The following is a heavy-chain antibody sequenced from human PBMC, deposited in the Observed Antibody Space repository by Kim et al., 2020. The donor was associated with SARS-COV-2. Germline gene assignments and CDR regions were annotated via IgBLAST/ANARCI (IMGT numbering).Heavy chain of an antibody. J-gene: IGHJ3*02. Sequence: ASVKVSCKVSGYTLTELSMHWVRQAPGKGLEWMGRFDPEDGTTIYAQNFQDRVTMTEDTSTDTAYMELSSLTSEDTAVDFCATADTVVIPAAIRIATAGKNAFDMWGQGTLVTVSP. V-gene: IGHV1-24*01. CDR3: ATADTVVIPAAIRIATAGKNAFDM. CDR2: FDPEDGTT. D-gene: IGHD6-13*01. CDR1: GYTLTELS.